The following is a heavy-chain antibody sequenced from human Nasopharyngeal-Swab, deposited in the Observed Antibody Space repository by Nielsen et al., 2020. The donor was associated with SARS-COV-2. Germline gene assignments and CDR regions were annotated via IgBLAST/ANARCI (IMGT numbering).Heavy chain of an antibody. CDR1: GFIFSDSA. Sequence: GESLKIPRAASGFIFSDSAIHWVRQASGKGLEWVGRIRSKGNSYATAYAASVKGRFTISRDDSKNTAYLQMNSLITEDTAVYYCSRCGGSCYTGKDYWGQGTLVTVSS. D-gene: IGHD2-15*01. CDR2: IRSKGNSYAT. J-gene: IGHJ4*02. CDR3: SRCGGSCYTGKDY. V-gene: IGHV3-73*01.